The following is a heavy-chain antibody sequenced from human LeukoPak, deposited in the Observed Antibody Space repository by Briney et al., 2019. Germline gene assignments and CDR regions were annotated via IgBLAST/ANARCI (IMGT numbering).Heavy chain of an antibody. V-gene: IGHV2-5*01. CDR1: GFSLSTSGVG. CDR3: AHSRGVVGGRYYYGSGSSKYYFDY. Sequence: SGPTLVNPTQTLTLTCTFSGFSLSTSGVGVGWIRQPPGKALEWLALIYWNDDKRYSPSLKSRLTITKDTSKNQVVLTMTNMDPVDTATYYCAHSRGVVGGRYYYGSGSSKYYFDYWGQGTLVTVSS. J-gene: IGHJ4*02. D-gene: IGHD3-10*01. CDR2: IYWNDDK.